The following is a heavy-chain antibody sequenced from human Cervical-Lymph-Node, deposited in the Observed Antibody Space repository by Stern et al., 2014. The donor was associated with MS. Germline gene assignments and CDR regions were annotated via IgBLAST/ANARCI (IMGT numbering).Heavy chain of an antibody. Sequence: QDQLVQSGAEVRKPGASVKVSCKASGYTFTNHYIHWVRQAPGQGLEWMGIINPSGGSTNYAQKFQGRVTLTRDTSTNTVYMDLSSLRSEDTAVYYCTRAQYYDGSGYGSNWFDPWGQGTLVTVSS. D-gene: IGHD3-22*01. V-gene: IGHV1-46*03. CDR1: GYTFTNHY. J-gene: IGHJ5*02. CDR2: INPSGGST. CDR3: TRAQYYDGSGYGSNWFDP.